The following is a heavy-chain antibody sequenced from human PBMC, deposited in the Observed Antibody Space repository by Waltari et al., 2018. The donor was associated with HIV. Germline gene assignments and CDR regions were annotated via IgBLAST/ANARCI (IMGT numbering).Heavy chain of an antibody. J-gene: IGHJ4*02. V-gene: IGHV4-31*01. CDR3: ARDRDGSGALDY. Sequence: QVQLQESGPGLVKPSQTLSLTCTVSGGSISNGGYYWSWIRQHPGKGLQWIGYIYDSGRTYYNPSLRSLVTLLVDTSKNQFSLKVKSVTAADTAMYYCARDRDGSGALDYWGQGNLVTVSA. CDR1: GGSISNGGYY. D-gene: IGHD3-10*01. CDR2: IYDSGRT.